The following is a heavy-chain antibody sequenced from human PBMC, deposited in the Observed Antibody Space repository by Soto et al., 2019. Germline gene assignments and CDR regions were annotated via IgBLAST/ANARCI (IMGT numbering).Heavy chain of an antibody. Sequence: EVQLVESGGGLVQPGGSLRLSCAASGFTVSTKYMSWVRQAPGKGLEWVSVIYSGGSTFYADSVRGRFTISRDNSKNTVNLQMNSLRAEDPAVYYCARDPWAADYWGQGTLVNVSS. D-gene: IGHD3-16*01. CDR3: ARDPWAADY. CDR1: GFTVSTKY. V-gene: IGHV3-66*01. CDR2: IYSGGST. J-gene: IGHJ4*02.